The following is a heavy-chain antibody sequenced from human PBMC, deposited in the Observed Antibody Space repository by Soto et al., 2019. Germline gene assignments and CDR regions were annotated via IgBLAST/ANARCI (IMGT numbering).Heavy chain of an antibody. V-gene: IGHV3-53*01. CDR2: IYSGGST. D-gene: IGHD3-22*01. J-gene: IGHJ4*02. CDR3: ARGVRYYDTSLDY. CDR1: GFTVSSNY. Sequence: EVQLVESGGGLIQPGGSLRLSCAASGFTVSSNYMSWVRQAPGKGLEWVSVIYSGGSTYYADSVKGRFTISRDNSTNTLYLQMNSLRAEDTAVYYCARGVRYYDTSLDYWGPGTLVTVSS.